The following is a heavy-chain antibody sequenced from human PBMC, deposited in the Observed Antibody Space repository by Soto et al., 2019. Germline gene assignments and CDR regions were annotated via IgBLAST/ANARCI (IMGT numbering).Heavy chain of an antibody. CDR1: GGTFSSYA. CDR3: ARTWFGELLSPYYYYGMDV. D-gene: IGHD3-10*01. CDR2: IIPIFGTA. V-gene: IGHV1-69*13. Sequence: SVKVSCKASGGTFSSYAISWVRQAPGQGLEWMGGIIPIFGTANYAQKFQGRVTITADESTSTAYMELSSLRSEDTAVYYCARTWFGELLSPYYYYGMDVWGQGTTVTVSS. J-gene: IGHJ6*02.